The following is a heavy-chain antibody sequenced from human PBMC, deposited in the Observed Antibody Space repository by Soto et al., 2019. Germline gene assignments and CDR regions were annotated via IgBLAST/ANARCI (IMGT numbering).Heavy chain of an antibody. CDR3: ARERGYSGYDFGRYFDY. D-gene: IGHD5-12*01. CDR1: GYTFTSYA. CDR2: INAGNGNT. Sequence: QVQLVQSGAEVKKPGASVKVSCKAFGYTFTSYAMHWVRQAPGQRLEWMGWINAGNGNTKYSQKFQGRVTITRDTSASTAYMELSSLRSEDTAVYYCARERGYSGYDFGRYFDYWGQGTLVTVSS. J-gene: IGHJ4*02. V-gene: IGHV1-3*01.